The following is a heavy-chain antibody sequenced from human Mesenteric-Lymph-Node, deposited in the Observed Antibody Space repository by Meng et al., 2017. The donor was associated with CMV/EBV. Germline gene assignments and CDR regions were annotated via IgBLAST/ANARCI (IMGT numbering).Heavy chain of an antibody. J-gene: IGHJ6*02. CDR2: INHSGST. V-gene: IGHV4-34*01. CDR1: GGSFSGYY. Sequence: SETLSLTCAVYGGSFSGYYWSWIRQPPGKGLEWIGEINHSGSTNYNPSLKSRVTISVDTSKNQFSLTLTSVTAVDTAVYYCAREPYSCGMDVWGQGTSVTVSS. CDR3: AREPYSCGMDV.